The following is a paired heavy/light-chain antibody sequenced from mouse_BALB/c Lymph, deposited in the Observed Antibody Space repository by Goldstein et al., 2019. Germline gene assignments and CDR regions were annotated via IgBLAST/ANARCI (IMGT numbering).Light chain of an antibody. V-gene: IGKV6-17*01. J-gene: IGKJ1*01. CDR2: SAS. Sequence: DIVMTQSHKFMSTSVGDRVSITCKASQDVSTAVAWYQQKPGQSPKLLIYSASYRYTGVPDRFTGSGSGTDFTFTISSVQAEDLAVYYCQQHYSTPWTFGGGTKLEIK. CDR1: QDVSTA. CDR3: QQHYSTPWT.
Heavy chain of an antibody. CDR2: ISSGSSTI. D-gene: IGHD2-2*01. V-gene: IGHV5-17*02. CDR3: AREGNGYRSYWYFDV. Sequence: DVQLVESGGGLVQPGGSRKLSCAASGFTFSSFGMHWVRQVPEKGLEWVAYISSGSSTIYYADTVKGRFTISRDNPKNTLFLQMTSLRSEDTAMYYCAREGNGYRSYWYFDVWGAGTTVTVSS. CDR1: GFTFSSFG. J-gene: IGHJ1*01.